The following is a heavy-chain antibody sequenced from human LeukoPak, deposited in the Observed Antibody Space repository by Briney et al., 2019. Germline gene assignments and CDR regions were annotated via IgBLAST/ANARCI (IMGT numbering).Heavy chain of an antibody. D-gene: IGHD4-23*01. J-gene: IGHJ4*02. CDR1: GFTFSNYA. CDR2: ISSSSSYI. V-gene: IGHV3-21*01. CDR3: ARDTVVTGPDY. Sequence: GGSLRLSCAASGFTFSNYAMSWVRQAPGKGLEWVSSISSSSSYIYYADSVKGRFTISRDNAKNSLYLQMNSLRAEDTAVYYCARDTVVTGPDYWGQGTLVTVSS.